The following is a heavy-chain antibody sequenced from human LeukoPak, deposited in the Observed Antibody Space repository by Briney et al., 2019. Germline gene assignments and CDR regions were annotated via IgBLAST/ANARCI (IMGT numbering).Heavy chain of an antibody. V-gene: IGHV3-7*01. J-gene: IGHJ3*01. Sequence: GGSLRLSCAASGFTFSSYWMSWVRQAPGKGLEWVANIKQDGSEKYYVDSVKGRFTISRENAKNTLYLQLNSLRAEDTAVYFCARGISAVVPRAFDVWGQGTLVTVSS. CDR1: GFTFSSYW. CDR2: IKQDGSEK. D-gene: IGHD2-15*01. CDR3: ARGISAVVPRAFDV.